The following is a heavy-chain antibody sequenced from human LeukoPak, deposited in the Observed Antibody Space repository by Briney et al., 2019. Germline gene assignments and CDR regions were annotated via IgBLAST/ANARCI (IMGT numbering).Heavy chain of an antibody. D-gene: IGHD3-16*01. V-gene: IGHV1-18*01. CDR1: GYTFTSYG. J-gene: IGHJ4*02. Sequence: GASVKVSCKASGYTFTSYGISWVRQAPGQGLEGMGWISAYNGNTDYAQSPQGRDTMTIATSTSRVYMELRSLRSDDTAVYYCARDVGRSYDLDYWGQGTLVTVSS. CDR2: ISAYNGNT. CDR3: ARDVGRSYDLDY.